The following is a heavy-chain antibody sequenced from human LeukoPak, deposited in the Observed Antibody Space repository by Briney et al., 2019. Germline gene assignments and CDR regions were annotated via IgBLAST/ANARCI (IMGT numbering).Heavy chain of an antibody. Sequence: TSGTLSLTCAVSGGSISGSDWWNWVRQPPGKGLEWIGEIYHTGSTNYNPSLKSRVTISVDISKNQFSLTLTSVTAADTAVYYCARANGDYRPDYWGQGTLVTVSS. D-gene: IGHD4-17*01. V-gene: IGHV4-4*02. CDR2: IYHTGST. CDR1: GGSISGSDW. CDR3: ARANGDYRPDY. J-gene: IGHJ4*02.